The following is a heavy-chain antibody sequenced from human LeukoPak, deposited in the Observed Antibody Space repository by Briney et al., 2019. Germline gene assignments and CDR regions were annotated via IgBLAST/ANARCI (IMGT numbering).Heavy chain of an antibody. Sequence: SETLSLTCTVSGGSISSYYWSWIRQPPGKGLEWIGYIYYSGSINYNPSLKSRVTISVDTSKNQCSLKLSSVTAEDTAVYYCATNRHDYGDYYYYGMDVWGQGTTVTVSS. V-gene: IGHV4-59*08. CDR3: ATNRHDYGDYYYYGMDV. J-gene: IGHJ6*02. CDR2: IYYSGSI. D-gene: IGHD4-17*01. CDR1: GGSISSYY.